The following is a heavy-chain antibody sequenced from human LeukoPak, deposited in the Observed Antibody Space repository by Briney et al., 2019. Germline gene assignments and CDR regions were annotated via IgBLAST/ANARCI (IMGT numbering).Heavy chain of an antibody. CDR3: AKEVYYYDSSGYRSFDY. V-gene: IGHV3-9*03. J-gene: IGHJ4*02. CDR2: ISWNSGSI. D-gene: IGHD3-22*01. CDR1: GFTFDDYA. Sequence: GRSLRLSCAASGFTFDDYAMHWVRQAPGKGLEWVSGISWNSGSIGYADSVKGRFTISRDNAKNSLYLRMNSLRAEDMALYYCAKEVYYYDSSGYRSFDYWGQGTLVTVSS.